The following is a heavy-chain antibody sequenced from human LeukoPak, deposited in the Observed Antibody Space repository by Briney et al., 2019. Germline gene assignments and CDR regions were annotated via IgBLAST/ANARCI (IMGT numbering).Heavy chain of an antibody. CDR2: IKQDGSEK. CDR3: ARSNIVVVPAAIWFDY. D-gene: IGHD2-2*01. V-gene: IGHV3-7*03. J-gene: IGHJ4*02. Sequence: PGGSLRLSCAASGFTFSSYWMNWVRQAPGKGLEWVANIKQDGSEKYYVDSVKGRFTISRDNAKNSLYLQMNSLRAEDTAVYYCARSNIVVVPAAIWFDYWGQGTLVTVSS. CDR1: GFTFSSYW.